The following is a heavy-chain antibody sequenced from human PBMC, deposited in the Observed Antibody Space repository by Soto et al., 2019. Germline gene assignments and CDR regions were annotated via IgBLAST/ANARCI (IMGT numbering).Heavy chain of an antibody. V-gene: IGHV3-48*01. J-gene: IGHJ6*03. Sequence: GGSLRLSCAASGFTFSSYSMNWVRQAPGKGLEWVSYISSSSSTIYYADSVKGRFTISRDNAKNSLYLQMNSLRAEDTAVYYCARDLPSMSSSLTHYYYYMDVWGKGTTVTVSS. CDR3: ARDLPSMSSSLTHYYYYMDV. D-gene: IGHD6-6*01. CDR2: ISSSSSTI. CDR1: GFTFSSYS.